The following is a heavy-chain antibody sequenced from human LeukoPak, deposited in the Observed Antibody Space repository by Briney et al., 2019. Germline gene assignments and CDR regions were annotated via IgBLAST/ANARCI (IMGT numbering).Heavy chain of an antibody. V-gene: IGHV4-61*02. J-gene: IGHJ3*02. CDR2: IYTSGST. Sequence: PSQTLSLTCTVSGGSISSGSYYWSWIRQPAGKGLEWIGRIYTSGSTNYNPSLKSRVTISVDTSKNQFSLKLSSVTAADTAVYYCARASPRPIAARPGGAAFDIWGQGTMVTVSS. CDR3: ARASPRPIAARPGGAAFDI. D-gene: IGHD6-6*01. CDR1: GGSISSGSYY.